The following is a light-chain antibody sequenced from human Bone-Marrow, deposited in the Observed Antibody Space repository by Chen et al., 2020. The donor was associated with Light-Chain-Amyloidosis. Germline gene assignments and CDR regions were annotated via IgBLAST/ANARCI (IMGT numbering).Light chain of an antibody. CDR2: GAS. J-gene: IGKJ1*01. CDR3: QHEGSSPST. CDR1: QSVSSSY. Sequence: ELVLTQSPGTLSLSPGERATLSCRASQSVSSSYLAWYQQKPGQAPRLLINGASSRATRIPDRFSGSGSGTDFTLTISILEPEECAGYDGQHEGSSPSTFGQETKVEIK. V-gene: IGKV3-20*01.